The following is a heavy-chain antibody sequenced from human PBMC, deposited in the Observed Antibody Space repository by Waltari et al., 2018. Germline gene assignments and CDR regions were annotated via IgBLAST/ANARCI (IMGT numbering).Heavy chain of an antibody. V-gene: IGHV4-38-2*01. CDR2: IYHSGST. CDR1: GYSISSGYY. CDR3: AKPPASTFDY. J-gene: IGHJ4*02. Sequence: QVQLQESGPGLVKPSETLSLTCAVSGYSISSGYYWGWIRQPPGKGLEWIGSIYHSGSTYYNPSLKSRVTISVDTSKNQFSLKLSSVTAADTAVYYCAKPPASTFDYWGQGTLVTVSS.